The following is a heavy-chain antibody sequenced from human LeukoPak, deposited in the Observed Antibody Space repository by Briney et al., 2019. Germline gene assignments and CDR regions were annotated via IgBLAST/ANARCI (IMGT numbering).Heavy chain of an antibody. V-gene: IGHV3-23*01. J-gene: IGHJ4*02. D-gene: IGHD4-23*01. CDR2: ISGSGGST. Sequence: GGSLRLSCAASGFTFSSYAMSWVRQAPGKGLEWFSAISGSGGSTYYADSVKGRFTISRDNSKNTLYLQMNSLRAEDTAVYYCARDARDGYGGNPFDYWGQGTLVTVSS. CDR3: ARDARDGYGGNPFDY. CDR1: GFTFSSYA.